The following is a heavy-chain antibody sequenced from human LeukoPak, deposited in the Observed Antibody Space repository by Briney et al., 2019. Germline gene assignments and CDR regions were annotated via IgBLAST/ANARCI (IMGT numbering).Heavy chain of an antibody. CDR2: INHSGST. CDR1: GGSFSGYY. Sequence: SETLSLTCAVYGGSFSGYYWSWIRQPPGEGLEWIGEINHSGSTNYNPSLKSRVTISVDTSKNQFSLKLSSVTAADTAVYYCASGLKIAAAEGRYFDYWGQGTLVTVSS. CDR3: ASGLKIAAAEGRYFDY. D-gene: IGHD6-13*01. J-gene: IGHJ4*02. V-gene: IGHV4-34*01.